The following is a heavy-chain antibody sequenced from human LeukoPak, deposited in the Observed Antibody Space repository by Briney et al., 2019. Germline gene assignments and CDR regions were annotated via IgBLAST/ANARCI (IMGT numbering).Heavy chain of an antibody. CDR2: MYSTGST. J-gene: IGHJ4*02. CDR1: GFSVSGNY. D-gene: IGHD6-19*01. CDR3: AREGGPYSSTLRGC. V-gene: IGHV3-53*01. Sequence: PGGSLRLSRAVSGFSVSGNYMSGVRQAPRKGLEWVSVMYSTGSTDYADSVKARFTISRDNSKNTLYLQMNSLRTEDTAVYYCAREGGPYSSTLRGCWGQGTLVTVSS.